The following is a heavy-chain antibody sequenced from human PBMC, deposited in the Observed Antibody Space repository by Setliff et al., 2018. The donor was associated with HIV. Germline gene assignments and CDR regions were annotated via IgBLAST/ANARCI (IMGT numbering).Heavy chain of an antibody. CDR3: VKDPLHWDSRGTFDY. D-gene: IGHD1-7*01. Sequence: WGSLRLSCSASGFIFSNYAIHWVRQAQGKGLEYVSGISGDGANTYYAASVKDRFTISRDNSKNTLFLQLTNVRAEDTSVYHCVKDPLHWDSRGTFDYWGRGILVTVSS. J-gene: IGHJ4*02. CDR1: GFIFSNYA. V-gene: IGHV3-64D*09. CDR2: ISGDGANT.